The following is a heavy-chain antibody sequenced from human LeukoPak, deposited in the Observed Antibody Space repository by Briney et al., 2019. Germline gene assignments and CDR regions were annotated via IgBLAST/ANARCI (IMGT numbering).Heavy chain of an antibody. CDR1: GFTFSSDW. V-gene: IGHV3-7*01. J-gene: IGHJ4*02. CDR3: ARGYGNYGY. CDR2: IKQDGSEK. Sequence: GGSLRLSCAASGFTFSSDWMSWVREAPGEGVEWVANIKQDGSEKYYVDSVKGRFTISRDNAKNSLYLRMNSLRAEDTAVYYCARGYGNYGYWGQGTLVTVSS. D-gene: IGHD4-11*01.